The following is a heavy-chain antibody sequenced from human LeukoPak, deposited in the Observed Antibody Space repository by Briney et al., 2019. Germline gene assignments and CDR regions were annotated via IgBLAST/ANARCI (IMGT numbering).Heavy chain of an antibody. D-gene: IGHD2-15*01. CDR1: GGSFSGYY. J-gene: IGHJ4*02. Sequence: SETLSLTCAVYGGSFSGYYWSWIRQPPGKGLEWIGSIYYSGNTYYNPSLKSRVTISVDTSKNQFSLKLSSVTAADTAVYYCARHGSMVAVDYWGQGTLVTVSS. CDR2: IYYSGNT. V-gene: IGHV4-34*01. CDR3: ARHGSMVAVDY.